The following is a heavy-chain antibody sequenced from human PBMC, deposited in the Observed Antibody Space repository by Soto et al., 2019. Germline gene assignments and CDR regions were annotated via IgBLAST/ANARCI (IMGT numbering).Heavy chain of an antibody. J-gene: IGHJ4*02. CDR3: ARWDLRSSGLYYFDS. D-gene: IGHD6-19*01. CDR1: GFTFSSHS. V-gene: IGHV3-21*01. Sequence: EVQLVESGGCMVKPGGSLRLSCAASGFTFSSHSMNWVRQAPGKGLEWVSSISSSSTYIHYADSVKGRFTNSRDNAKNSLYLQMNSLRAEDTAVYYCARWDLRSSGLYYFDSWCQGTVVTVSS. CDR2: ISSSSTYI.